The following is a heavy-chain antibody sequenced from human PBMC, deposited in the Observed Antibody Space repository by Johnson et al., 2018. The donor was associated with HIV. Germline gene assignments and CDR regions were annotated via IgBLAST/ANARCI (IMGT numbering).Heavy chain of an antibody. CDR3: ARGRKGYCSGGSCFPHDVFDM. Sequence: VQLVESGGGVVQPGRSLRLSCAASGFTFDDYAMHWFRQAPGKGLEWVSGISWNSGSIGQADSVKGRFTISRDNAKNSLYLQMNSLRAEDTALYYCARGRKGYCSGGSCFPHDVFDMWGQGTMVTVSS. J-gene: IGHJ3*02. CDR2: ISWNSGSI. D-gene: IGHD2-15*01. CDR1: GFTFDDYA. V-gene: IGHV3-9*01.